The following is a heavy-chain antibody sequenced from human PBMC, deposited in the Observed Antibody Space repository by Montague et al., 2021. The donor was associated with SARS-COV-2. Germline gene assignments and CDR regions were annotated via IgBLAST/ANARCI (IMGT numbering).Heavy chain of an antibody. CDR3: ARDIAVAGRFDY. CDR1: GGSISSGSYY. J-gene: IGHJ4*02. D-gene: IGHD6-19*01. Sequence: TLSLTCTVSGGSISSGSYYWSWIRQPAGKGLEWIGRISISGSTNYNPSPKSRVTISVDTSKNQFSLKLSSVTAADTDVYYCARDIAVAGRFDYWGQGTLVTVSS. CDR2: ISISGST. V-gene: IGHV4-61*02.